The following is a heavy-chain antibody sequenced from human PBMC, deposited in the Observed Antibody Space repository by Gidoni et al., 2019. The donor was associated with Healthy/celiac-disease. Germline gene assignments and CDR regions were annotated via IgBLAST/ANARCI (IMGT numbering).Heavy chain of an antibody. J-gene: IGHJ6*02. D-gene: IGHD1-7*01. CDR2: INHSGST. V-gene: IGHV4-34*01. CDR3: ARGPETTYYYYGMDV. CDR1: GGSFSGYY. Sequence: QVPLQQWGAGLLKPSETLSLTCAVYGGSFSGYYWSWIRQPPGKGLEWIGEINHSGSTNYNPSLKSRVTISVDTSKNQFSLKLSSVTAADTAVYYCARGPETTYYYYGMDVWGQGTTVTVSS.